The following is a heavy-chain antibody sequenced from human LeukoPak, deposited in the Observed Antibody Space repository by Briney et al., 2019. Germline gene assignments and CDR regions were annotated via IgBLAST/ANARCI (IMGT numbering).Heavy chain of an antibody. CDR3: ATSYDSSGCD. Sequence: PGGSLRLSCAASGFTVSSNYMSWVRQAPGKGLEWVANIEQDGSIQYYGDSVKGRFTISRDNARNSLYLQMNSLRAEDTALYYCATSYDSSGCDWGQGTLVTVSS. D-gene: IGHD3-22*01. J-gene: IGHJ4*02. V-gene: IGHV3-7*01. CDR1: GFTVSSNY. CDR2: IEQDGSIQ.